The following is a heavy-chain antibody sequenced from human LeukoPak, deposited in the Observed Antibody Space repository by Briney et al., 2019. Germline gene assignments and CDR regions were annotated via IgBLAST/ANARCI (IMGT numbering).Heavy chain of an antibody. Sequence: GGSLRLSCAASGFTVSSNYMSWVRQAPGKGLEWVSVIYSGGSTYYTDSVKGRFTISRDNSKNTLYLQMNSLSAEDTAVYYCAREEGYDSNTYWGQGTLVTVSS. CDR3: AREEGYDSNTY. D-gene: IGHD3-22*01. J-gene: IGHJ4*02. CDR1: GFTVSSNY. V-gene: IGHV3-53*01. CDR2: IYSGGST.